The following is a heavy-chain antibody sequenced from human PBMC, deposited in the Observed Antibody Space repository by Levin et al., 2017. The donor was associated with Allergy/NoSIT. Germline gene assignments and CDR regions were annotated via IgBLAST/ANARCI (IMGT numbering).Heavy chain of an antibody. J-gene: IGHJ3*02. D-gene: IGHD2-2*01. V-gene: IGHV3-64*02. CDR2: ISTNGGTT. CDR3: ARGQGYCTSTICYGDRFDI. CDR1: GFTFSNYA. Sequence: GGSLRLSCAASGFTFSNYAMHWVRQAPGKGLEYVSGISTNGGTTYSTDSVKGRFIISRDNSKNTLFLQMGSLKPEDMAVYYCARGQGYCTSTICYGDRFDIWGQGTMVTVSS.